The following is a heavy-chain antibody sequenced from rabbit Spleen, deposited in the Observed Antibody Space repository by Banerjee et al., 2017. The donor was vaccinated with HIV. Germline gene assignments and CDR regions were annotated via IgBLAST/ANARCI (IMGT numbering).Heavy chain of an antibody. J-gene: IGHJ6*01. CDR1: GFSFSSNYY. Sequence: QSLEESGGGLVQPEGSLTLTCTASGFSFSSNYYMCWVRQAPGKGLEWISCIAGGATGFTYSATWAKGRFTCSKTSSTTVTLQMTSLTVADTATYFCARDTGSSFSSYGMDLWGQGTLVTVS. CDR2: IAGGATGFT. D-gene: IGHD8-1*01. V-gene: IGHV1S40*01. CDR3: ARDTGSSFSSYGMDL.